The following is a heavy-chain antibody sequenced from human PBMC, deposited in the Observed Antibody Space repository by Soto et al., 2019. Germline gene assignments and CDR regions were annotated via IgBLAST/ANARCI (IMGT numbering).Heavy chain of an antibody. CDR3: ANSTDTATVWHYYMDV. Sequence: QVQLQESGPGLVKPSETLSLTCTVSGGSISSYYWSWIRQPPGKGLEWIGYIYYSGSTNYNPSLKSRVTISVDTSKNQFSLKLSSVTAADTAVYYCANSTDTATVWHYYMDVWGKGTTVTVSS. CDR1: GGSISSYY. V-gene: IGHV4-59*01. CDR2: IYYSGST. D-gene: IGHD5-18*01. J-gene: IGHJ6*03.